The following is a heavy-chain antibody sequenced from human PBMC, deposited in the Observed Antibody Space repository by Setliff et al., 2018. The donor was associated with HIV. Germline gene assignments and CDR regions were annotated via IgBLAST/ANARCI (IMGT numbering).Heavy chain of an antibody. CDR2: ISSTSSYI. CDR1: GFTLNGHT. V-gene: IGHV3-21*01. CDR3: AKDHDYGDSMEWYFDL. J-gene: IGHJ2*01. D-gene: IGHD4-17*01. Sequence: PGGSLRLSCAASGFTLNGHTMNWVRQAPGKGLEWVSSISSTSSYIHFADSVKGRFTISRDNAKNSLSLQMNSLRAEDTAVYYCAKDHDYGDSMEWYFDLWGRGTLVTVSS.